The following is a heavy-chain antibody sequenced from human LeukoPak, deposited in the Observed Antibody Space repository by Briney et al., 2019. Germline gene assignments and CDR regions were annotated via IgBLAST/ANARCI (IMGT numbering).Heavy chain of an antibody. CDR3: AISTNPLYDSSGIAFDY. CDR2: INPSGGST. Sequence: GASVKVSCKASGYTFTGYYMHWVRQAPGQGLEWMGIINPSGGSTSYAQKFQGRVTMTRDTSTSTVYMELSSLRSEDTAVYYCAISTNPLYDSSGIAFDYWGQGTLVTVSS. CDR1: GYTFTGYY. J-gene: IGHJ4*02. D-gene: IGHD3-22*01. V-gene: IGHV1-46*01.